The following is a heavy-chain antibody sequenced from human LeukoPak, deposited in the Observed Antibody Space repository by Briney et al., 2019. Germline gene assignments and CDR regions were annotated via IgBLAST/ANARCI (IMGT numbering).Heavy chain of an antibody. J-gene: IGHJ4*02. Sequence: PGGSLRLSCAASGFSFSNAWMAWVRQSPGKGLKWVGRIRSKTDGGTTDYGAPVKGRFTISRDDSKNMVFLQMNSLKTEDTAVYYCTTDIYQWGQGTLVTVSS. V-gene: IGHV3-15*01. CDR3: TTDIYQ. CDR1: GFSFSNAW. CDR2: IRSKTDGGTT. D-gene: IGHD2-2*01.